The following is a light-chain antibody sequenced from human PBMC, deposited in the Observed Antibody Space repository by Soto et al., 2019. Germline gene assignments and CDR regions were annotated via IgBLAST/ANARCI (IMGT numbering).Light chain of an antibody. Sequence: DIQMTQSPSTLSATVGDRVTITCRASQTIGTWLAWYQHKPGKAPKFLLYHASSLDTGVPSRFSGSGSGTEFTLTITNLQPEDFATYYCHQYKSYLYSFGQGTKLEI. CDR1: QTIGTW. CDR2: HAS. CDR3: HQYKSYLYS. J-gene: IGKJ2*01. V-gene: IGKV1-5*01.